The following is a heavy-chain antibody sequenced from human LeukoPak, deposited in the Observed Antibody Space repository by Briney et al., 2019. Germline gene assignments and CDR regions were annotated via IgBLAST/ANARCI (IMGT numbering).Heavy chain of an antibody. J-gene: IGHJ4*02. CDR3: VRDRSLDY. CDR2: TYYSGST. CDR1: GGSITSYY. V-gene: IGHV4-59*01. Sequence: PSETLSLTCTVSGGSITSYYWSWIRQPPGKGLEWIGYTYYSGSTNYNPSLKSRVTISVDTSKNQFSLKLSSVTAADTAVYYCVRDRSLDYWGQGTLVTVSS.